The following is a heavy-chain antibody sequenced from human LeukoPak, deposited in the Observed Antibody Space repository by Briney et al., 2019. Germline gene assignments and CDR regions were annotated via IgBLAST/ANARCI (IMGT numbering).Heavy chain of an antibody. CDR1: GFTFSSYA. V-gene: IGHV3-23*01. D-gene: IGHD3-9*01. CDR3: AKEVSNDILTPFDS. J-gene: IGHJ4*02. CDR2: ISGSGGTT. Sequence: GGSLRLSCAASGFTFSSYAMSWVRQAPGKGLEWVSAISGSGGTTYYADSVKGQFIISRDNSKNTLYLQMNSLRAEDTAVYYCAKEVSNDILTPFDSWGQGSLVTVSS.